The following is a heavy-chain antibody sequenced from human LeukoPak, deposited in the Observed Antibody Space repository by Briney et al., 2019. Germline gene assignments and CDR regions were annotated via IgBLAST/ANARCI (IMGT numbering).Heavy chain of an antibody. D-gene: IGHD2-15*01. CDR3: ARRSGPNYDC. CDR1: GFRFTSSR. J-gene: IGHJ4*02. CDR2: VYPGDSDT. V-gene: IGHV5-51*01. Sequence: GESLKISCKTSGFRFTSSRIAWVRQMPGKGLEWMGIVYPGDSDTKYSPSFQGQVTFSADKSTSTAYLQWSSLKASDTAVYYCARRSGPNYDCWGQGTLATVSS.